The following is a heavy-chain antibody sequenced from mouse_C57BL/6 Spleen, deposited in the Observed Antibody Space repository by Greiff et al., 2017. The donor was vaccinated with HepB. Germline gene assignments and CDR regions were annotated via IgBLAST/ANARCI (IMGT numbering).Heavy chain of an antibody. Sequence: VQLQQSGPGLVQPSQSLSITCTVSGFSLTSYGVHWVRQSPGKGLEWLGVIWSGGSTDYNAAFISRLSISKDNSKSQVFFKMNSLQADDTAIYYCASTYYYGSWFAYWGQGTLVTVSA. V-gene: IGHV2-2*01. J-gene: IGHJ3*01. CDR3: ASTYYYGSWFAY. D-gene: IGHD1-1*01. CDR2: IWSGGST. CDR1: GFSLTSYG.